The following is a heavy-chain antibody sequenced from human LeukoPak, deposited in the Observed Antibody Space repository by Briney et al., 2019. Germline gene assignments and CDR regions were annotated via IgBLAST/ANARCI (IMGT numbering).Heavy chain of an antibody. J-gene: IGHJ4*02. CDR2: ISGSGGST. Sequence: PGGSLRLSCAASGFTFSSYAMSWVRQAPGKGLEWVSAISGSGGSTYYADSVKGRFTTSRDNSKNTLYLQMNSLRAEDTAVYYCAKVQQWLVMQLDYWGQGTLVTVSS. D-gene: IGHD6-19*01. CDR1: GFTFSSYA. CDR3: AKVQQWLVMQLDY. V-gene: IGHV3-23*01.